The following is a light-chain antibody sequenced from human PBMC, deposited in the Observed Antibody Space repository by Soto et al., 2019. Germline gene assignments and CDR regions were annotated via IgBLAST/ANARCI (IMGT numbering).Light chain of an antibody. CDR2: DAF. J-gene: IGKJ3*01. V-gene: IGKV1-33*01. CDR3: YDSRLLPL. Sequence: DIQMTQSPSALSASVGDRVTITCQASQDIGYDLDWYQHKPGKDPKIPISDAFHFETGVPSRFSGSGSGTHFRFTIRRLEPDEVATYHCYDSRLLPLFGAGTKVDIK. CDR1: QDIGYD.